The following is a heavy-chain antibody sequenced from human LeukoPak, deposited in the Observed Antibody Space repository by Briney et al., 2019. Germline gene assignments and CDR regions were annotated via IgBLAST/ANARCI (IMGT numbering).Heavy chain of an antibody. CDR1: GFTFSSYW. J-gene: IGHJ4*02. Sequence: GGSLRLSCAASGFTFSSYWMSWVRQAPGKGLEWVANIKQDGSEKYYVDSVKGRFTISRDNAKNSLYLQMNSLRAEDTAVYYCARAKRRGGPAALDYWGQGTLVTVSS. D-gene: IGHD2-15*01. CDR2: IKQDGSEK. V-gene: IGHV3-7*01. CDR3: ARAKRRGGPAALDY.